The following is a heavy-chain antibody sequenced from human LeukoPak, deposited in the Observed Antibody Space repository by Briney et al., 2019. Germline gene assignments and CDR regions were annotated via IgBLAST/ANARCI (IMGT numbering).Heavy chain of an antibody. CDR1: GYTFTGYY. CDR3: ARGGYYYGSGGYSPPEVN. V-gene: IGHV1-2*02. CDR2: INPNSGGT. D-gene: IGHD3-10*01. Sequence: ASVKVSCKASGYTFTGYYMHWVRQAPGQGLEWMGWINPNSGGTNYAQKFQGRVTMTRDTSISTAYMELSRLRSDDTAVYYCARGGYYYGSGGYSPPEVNWGQGTLVTVSS. J-gene: IGHJ4*02.